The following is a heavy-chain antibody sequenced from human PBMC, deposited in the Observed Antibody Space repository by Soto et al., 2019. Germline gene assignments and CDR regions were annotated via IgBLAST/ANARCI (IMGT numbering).Heavy chain of an antibody. CDR3: AQQQLGFWHFDL. V-gene: IGHV1-2*04. Sequence: QVKLVQSGAEVKKPGASVKVSCKASGYTFTDFYMPWVRQAPGQGLEWLGWINANIGGTNYAHNFQGWVTMTRDTSISTAYMELRTLRYDDTAVYYCAQQQLGFWHFDLWGRGTLVTVSS. D-gene: IGHD6-13*01. CDR1: GYTFTDFY. CDR2: INANIGGT. J-gene: IGHJ2*01.